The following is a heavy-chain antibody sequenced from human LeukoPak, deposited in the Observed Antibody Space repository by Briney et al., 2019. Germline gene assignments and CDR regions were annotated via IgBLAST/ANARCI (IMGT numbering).Heavy chain of an antibody. CDR3: ALLAGYSSSWYLDY. J-gene: IGHJ4*02. CDR2: IIPIFGTA. V-gene: IGHV1-69*13. Sequence: GASVKVSCKASGGTFSSYAISWVRQAPGQGLEWMGGIIPIFGTANYAQKFQGRVTITADESTSTAYMELSSLRSEDTAVYYCALLAGYSSSWYLDYWGQGTLVTVSS. CDR1: GGTFSSYA. D-gene: IGHD6-13*01.